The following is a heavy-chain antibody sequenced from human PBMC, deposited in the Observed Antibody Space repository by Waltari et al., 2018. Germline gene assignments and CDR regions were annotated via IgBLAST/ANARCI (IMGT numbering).Heavy chain of an antibody. J-gene: IGHJ3*01. V-gene: IGHV4-39*01. CDR3: ATYIGASIGTAAFDV. D-gene: IGHD5-12*01. CDR2: ISYNGAT. CDR1: GGSITRNRHY. Sequence: QLQLQESGPGLVKPSETLSLSCSVSGGSITRNRHYWGWIRQPPGQGLEWIGTISYNGATYSSPSRRGRVTVSRDTSMNQLSLKLGSVTAADTAVYYCATYIGASIGTAAFDVWGQGTMVTVSS.